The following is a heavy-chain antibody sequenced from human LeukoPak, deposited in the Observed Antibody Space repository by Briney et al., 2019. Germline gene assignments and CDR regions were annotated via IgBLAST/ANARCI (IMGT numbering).Heavy chain of an antibody. CDR2: IVVGSGNT. CDR1: GFTFTSSA. J-gene: IGHJ4*02. D-gene: IGHD6-13*01. Sequence: SVKVSCKASGFTFTSSAVQWVRQARGQRLEWIGWIVVGSGNTNYAQKFQKRVTITRDMSTSTTYMELSSLRSEDTAVYYCAADLAAAGTYDYWGQGTLVTVSS. CDR3: AADLAAAGTYDY. V-gene: IGHV1-58*01.